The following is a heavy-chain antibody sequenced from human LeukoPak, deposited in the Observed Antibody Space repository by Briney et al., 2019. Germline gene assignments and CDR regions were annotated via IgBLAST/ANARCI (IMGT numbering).Heavy chain of an antibody. CDR1: GFTFSSYS. CDR2: ISSSSSYI. D-gene: IGHD6-19*01. CDR3: AGGPYSSGWYGFDY. J-gene: IGHJ4*02. Sequence: GGSLRLSCAASGFTFSSYSMNWVRQAPGKGLEWVSSISSSSSYIYYADSVKGRFTISRDNAKNSLYLQMNSRRAEDTAVYYCAGGPYSSGWYGFDYWGQGTLVTVSS. V-gene: IGHV3-21*01.